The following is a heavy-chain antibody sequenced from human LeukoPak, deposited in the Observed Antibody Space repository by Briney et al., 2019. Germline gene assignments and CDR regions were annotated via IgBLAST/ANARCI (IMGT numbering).Heavy chain of an antibody. CDR3: ARGVKTTVVTPGRY. V-gene: IGHV1-2*02. J-gene: IGHJ4*02. D-gene: IGHD4-23*01. CDR2: INPNSGGT. Sequence: ASVKVSCKASGYTFTGYYMHWVRQAPGQGLEWMGWINPNSGGTNYAQKFQGRVTMTRDTSISTAYMELSRLRSDDTAVHYCARGVKTTVVTPGRYWGQGTLVTVSS. CDR1: GYTFTGYY.